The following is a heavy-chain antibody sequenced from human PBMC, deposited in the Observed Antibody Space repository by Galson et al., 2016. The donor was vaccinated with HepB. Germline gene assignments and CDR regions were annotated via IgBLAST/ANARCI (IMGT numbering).Heavy chain of an antibody. CDR1: GFTFSCSW. V-gene: IGHV3-7*01. J-gene: IGHJ5*02. D-gene: IGHD4-23*01. CDR2: VGQDGSEK. CDR3: VRDPYGGNGA. Sequence: SLRLACAASGFTFSCSWMTWVRPAPGKGLEWVAIVGQDGSEKNYMDSVKGRFTISRDNAKNSLYLQLNSLRVEDTAVYYCVRDPYGGNGAWGQGTLVTVSS.